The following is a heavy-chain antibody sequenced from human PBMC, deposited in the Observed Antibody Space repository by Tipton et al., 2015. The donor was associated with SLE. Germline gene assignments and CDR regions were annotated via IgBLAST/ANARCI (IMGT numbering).Heavy chain of an antibody. D-gene: IGHD1-26*01. CDR2: IYHSGST. CDR1: GYSISSGYY. V-gene: IGHV4-38-2*02. J-gene: IGHJ4*02. CDR3: ARDHGSSGDY. Sequence: TLSLTCAVSGYSISSGYYWGWIRQPPGKGLEWIGSIYHSGSTYYNPSLKSRVTMSVDTSKNQFSLKLSSVTAADTAVYYCARDHGSSGDYWGQGTLVTVSS.